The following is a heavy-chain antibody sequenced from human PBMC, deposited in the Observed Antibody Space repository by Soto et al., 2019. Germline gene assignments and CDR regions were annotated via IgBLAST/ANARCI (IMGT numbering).Heavy chain of an antibody. V-gene: IGHV1-69*01. CDR3: ARAQGSSTSCEVHYYSYYEMNV. CDR1: GGTFGSYA. D-gene: IGHD2-2*01. J-gene: IGHJ6*04. Sequence: QVQLVQSGAEVKKPGSSVKVSCKASGGTFGSYAISWVRQAPGKGLEWMGGINPITGTANYAQEVQGKVTITADESKSTAYMELRSQRSEDTAVYYCARAQGSSTSCEVHYYSYYEMNVWGDATAVPVSS. CDR2: INPITGTA.